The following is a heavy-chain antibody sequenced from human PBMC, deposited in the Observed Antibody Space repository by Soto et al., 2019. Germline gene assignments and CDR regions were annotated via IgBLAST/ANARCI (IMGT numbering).Heavy chain of an antibody. Sequence: QGQLQQWGAGLLKPSETLSLTGAAFGGSVNSGNYYWSWIRQPPGKGLEWIGEMSHSGGTHFNPSLKSRVTISVDTSKNQFSLKMSSVTAADTALYYCARVERGTATTVVDAFDIWGPGTMVTVSS. D-gene: IGHD1-1*01. CDR1: GGSVNSGNYY. CDR3: ARVERGTATTVVDAFDI. V-gene: IGHV4-34*01. J-gene: IGHJ3*02. CDR2: MSHSGGT.